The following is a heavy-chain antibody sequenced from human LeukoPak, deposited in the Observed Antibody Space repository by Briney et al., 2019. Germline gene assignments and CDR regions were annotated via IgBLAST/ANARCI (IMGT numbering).Heavy chain of an antibody. CDR2: SRNKAKSYTT. D-gene: IGHD6-19*01. Sequence: GGSLRLSCAVSGFIFSDHFLDWVRQAPGKGLEWVGRSRNKAKSYTTEYAASVKGRFTISRDDSKNSLYLQMNSLKTEDTAVYYCVRVGSVAGSDYLDYWGQGTLVTVSS. CDR1: GFIFSDHF. CDR3: VRVGSVAGSDYLDY. V-gene: IGHV3-72*01. J-gene: IGHJ4*02.